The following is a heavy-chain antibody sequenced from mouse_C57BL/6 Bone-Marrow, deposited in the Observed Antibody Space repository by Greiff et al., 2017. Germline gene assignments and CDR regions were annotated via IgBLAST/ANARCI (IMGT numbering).Heavy chain of an antibody. D-gene: IGHD1-1*01. CDR2: VYPYNGGT. CDR1: GFTFTDYY. V-gene: IGHV1-36*01. J-gene: IGHJ1*03. CDR3: ARSYYYGSSPRV. Sequence: EVQVVESGPVLVKPGPSVKISCKASGFTFTDYYMHWVKQSHGKSLEWIGLVYPYNGGTSYNQKFKGKATLTVDTSSSTAYMELNSLTSEDSAVYYCARSYYYGSSPRVWGTGTTVTVSS.